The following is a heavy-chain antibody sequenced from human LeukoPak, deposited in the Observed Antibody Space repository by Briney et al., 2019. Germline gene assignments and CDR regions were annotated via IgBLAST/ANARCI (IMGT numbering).Heavy chain of an antibody. D-gene: IGHD6-13*01. Sequence: SETLSLTCTVSGGSISSYYWSWIRQPPGKGLEWIGSLYFSGISNSNPSLKSRVTISVDTSKNQFSLKLNSVTAADTAVYYCARGDGYSSTWYYFDYWGQGTLVTVSS. CDR2: LYFSGIS. CDR1: GGSISSYY. V-gene: IGHV4-59*01. CDR3: ARGDGYSSTWYYFDY. J-gene: IGHJ4*02.